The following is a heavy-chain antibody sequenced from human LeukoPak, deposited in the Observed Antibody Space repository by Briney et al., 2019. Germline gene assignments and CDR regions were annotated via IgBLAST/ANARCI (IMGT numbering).Heavy chain of an antibody. CDR3: ARGAGWTGTGFDY. D-gene: IGHD1-1*01. J-gene: IGHJ4*02. Sequence: PSETLSLTCAVYSGSFSGYYWSWIRQPPGKGLEWIGEINHSGSTNYNPSLKSRVTISVDTSKNQFSLKLSSVTAADTAVYYCARGAGWTGTGFDYWGQETLVTVSS. CDR1: SGSFSGYY. CDR2: INHSGST. V-gene: IGHV4-34*01.